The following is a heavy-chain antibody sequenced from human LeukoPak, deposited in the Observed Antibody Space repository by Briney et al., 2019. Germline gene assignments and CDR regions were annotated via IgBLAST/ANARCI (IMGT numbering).Heavy chain of an antibody. D-gene: IGHD6-19*01. Sequence: SETLSLTCTVSGGSISSYYWSWIRQPPGKGLEWIGYIYYSGSTNYNPSLKSRVTISVDTSKNQFSLKLSSVTAADTAMYYCARSYSSGWYGMKNWFDPWGQGTLVTVSS. J-gene: IGHJ5*02. CDR2: IYYSGST. CDR1: GGSISSYY. V-gene: IGHV4-59*01. CDR3: ARSYSSGWYGMKNWFDP.